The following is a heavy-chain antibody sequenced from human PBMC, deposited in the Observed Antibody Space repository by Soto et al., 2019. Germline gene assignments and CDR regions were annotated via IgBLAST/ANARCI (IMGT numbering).Heavy chain of an antibody. Sequence: SDTLSLTCTVSGGSISSGDYYWSWIRQPPGKGLEWIGYIYYSGSTYYNPSLKSRVTISVDTSKNQFSLKLSSVTAADTAVYYCARERTSIAAAGTGYYGMDVWGQGTTVTVSS. CDR2: IYYSGST. CDR1: GGSISSGDYY. CDR3: ARERTSIAAAGTGYYGMDV. J-gene: IGHJ6*02. D-gene: IGHD6-13*01. V-gene: IGHV4-30-4*02.